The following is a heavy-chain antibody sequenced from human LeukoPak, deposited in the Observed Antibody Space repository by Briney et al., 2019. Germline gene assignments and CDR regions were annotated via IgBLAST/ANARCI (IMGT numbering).Heavy chain of an antibody. V-gene: IGHV3-7*01. CDR1: GFTFSDYW. Sequence: GGSLRLSCAVSGFTFSDYWMTWVRQAPGRGLKWVANIKEDGSDKQYVDSVQGRFTISRDNAENSLYLQMNSLRAEDTAVYYCVRESGVWVGPGIGRPLDVWGKGTAVTVSS. D-gene: IGHD3-16*01. J-gene: IGHJ6*04. CDR3: VRESGVWVGPGIGRPLDV. CDR2: IKEDGSDK.